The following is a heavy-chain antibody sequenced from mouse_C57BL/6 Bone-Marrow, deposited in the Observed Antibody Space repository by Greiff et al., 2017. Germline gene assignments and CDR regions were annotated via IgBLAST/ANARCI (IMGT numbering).Heavy chain of an antibody. CDR1: GYTFTNYW. Sequence: VQLKESGAELVRPGTSVKMSCKASGYTFTNYWIGWAKQRPGHGLEWIGDIYPRGGYTNYNEKFKGKATLTADNSSSTAYMQFRSLTSEDSTSDYCARWLPHNCAMDYWGQGTTVTVSS. V-gene: IGHV1-63*01. CDR2: IYPRGGYT. CDR3: ARWLPHNCAMDY. J-gene: IGHJ4*01.